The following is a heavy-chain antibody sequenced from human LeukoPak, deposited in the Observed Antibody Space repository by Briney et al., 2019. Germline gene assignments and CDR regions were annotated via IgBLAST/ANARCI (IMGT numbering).Heavy chain of an antibody. CDR1: GYTFTGYY. CDR2: INPNSGGT. J-gene: IGHJ4*02. Sequence: ASVKVSCKASGYTFTGYYMHWVRQAPGQGLEWMGWINPNSGGTNYAQKFQGRVTMTRDTSISTAYMELSSLRSEDTAVYYCARGAGATTPFDYWGQGTLVTVSS. CDR3: ARGAGATTPFDY. D-gene: IGHD5-12*01. V-gene: IGHV1-2*02.